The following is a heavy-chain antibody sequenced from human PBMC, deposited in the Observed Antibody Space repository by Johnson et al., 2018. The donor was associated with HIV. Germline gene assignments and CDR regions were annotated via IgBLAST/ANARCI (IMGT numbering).Heavy chain of an antibody. D-gene: IGHD3-10*01. CDR3: ARDLYPFGPVQAFDI. V-gene: IGHV3-30-3*01. CDR2: ISYDGSNK. CDR1: GFTFSSYA. J-gene: IGHJ3*02. Sequence: VQVVESGGGVVQPGRSLRLSCAASGFTFSSYAMHWVRQAPGKGLEWVAIISYDGSNKYYADSVKGRFTISRDNSKNTLYLQMNSLRAEDTAVYYCARDLYPFGPVQAFDIWGQGTMVTVSS.